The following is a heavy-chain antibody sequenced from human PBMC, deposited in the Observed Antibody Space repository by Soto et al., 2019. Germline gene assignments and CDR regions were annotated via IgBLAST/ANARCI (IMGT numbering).Heavy chain of an antibody. CDR2: VYPSDSHT. J-gene: IGHJ4*02. V-gene: IGHV5-51*01. D-gene: IGHD5-18*01. CDR3: ARQSGETYTPMDH. Sequence: GESLKISCKGSGFSFTSQWIAWVRQMPGKGLEWMGTVYPSDSHTRYSPSFQGQVTISADKSISTAYLQWSSLKASDTAMYYCARQSGETYTPMDHSGQGTLVTVSS. CDR1: GFSFTSQW.